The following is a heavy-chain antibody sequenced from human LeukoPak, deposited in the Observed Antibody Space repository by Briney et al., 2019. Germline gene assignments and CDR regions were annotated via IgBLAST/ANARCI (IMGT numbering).Heavy chain of an antibody. D-gene: IGHD3-22*01. CDR1: GFTFTSHS. CDR3: ARGAIVSPRNWFDP. V-gene: IGHV3-21*01. Sequence: GGSLRLSCAASGFTFTSHSMNWVRQAPGKGLEWVSSISSSSTYMYYADSVKGRFTISRDNAKNSLYLQMNSLRAEDTAVYYCARGAIVSPRNWFDPWGQGTLVTVSS. J-gene: IGHJ5*02. CDR2: ISSSSTYM.